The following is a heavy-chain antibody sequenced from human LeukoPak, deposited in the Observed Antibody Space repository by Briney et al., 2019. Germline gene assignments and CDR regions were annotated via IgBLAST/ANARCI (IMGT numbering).Heavy chain of an antibody. J-gene: IGHJ3*02. Sequence: GASVNVSCKTSGYTFIGYSIHWVRQAPGHGLEWMGWINPTGGGTIYAQRFQSRVSMTRDTSINTAYMELNRLRSVDTAVYFCARERGYCASSSCYTSDAFDIWGQGTVVTVSS. CDR1: GYTFIGYS. CDR2: INPTGGGT. D-gene: IGHD2-2*01. V-gene: IGHV1-2*02. CDR3: ARERGYCASSSCYTSDAFDI.